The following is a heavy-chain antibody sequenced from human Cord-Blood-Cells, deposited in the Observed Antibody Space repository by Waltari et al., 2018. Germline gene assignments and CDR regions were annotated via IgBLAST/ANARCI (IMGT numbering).Heavy chain of an antibody. Sequence: QVQLVQSGAGAKKPGASVKVSCKASGYTLTSYDITWVRQATGQGLERMGWRNPNSGNTGYAQKFQGKVTMTRNTSISTAYMELSSLRSEDTAVYYCARSGSYYNWFDPWGQGTLVTVSS. CDR1: GYTLTSYD. V-gene: IGHV1-8*01. D-gene: IGHD1-26*01. J-gene: IGHJ5*02. CDR2: RNPNSGNT. CDR3: ARSGSYYNWFDP.